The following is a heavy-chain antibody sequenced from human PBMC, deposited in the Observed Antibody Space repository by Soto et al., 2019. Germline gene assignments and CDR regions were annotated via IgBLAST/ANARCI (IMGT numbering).Heavy chain of an antibody. Sequence: GEALKISCKGLGYNFPDYWIAWVRQMPGKGLEYMGIIYNGDSNTRYSPSFQGQVTISADKSISTAYLQWNSLEASDTAMYYCPRHGEDGQTQLPINWFHXWGQGTLVTVSX. CDR2: IYNGDSNT. V-gene: IGHV5-51*01. CDR3: PRHGEDGQTQLPINWFHX. D-gene: IGHD2-21*01. J-gene: IGHJ5*02. CDR1: GYNFPDYW.